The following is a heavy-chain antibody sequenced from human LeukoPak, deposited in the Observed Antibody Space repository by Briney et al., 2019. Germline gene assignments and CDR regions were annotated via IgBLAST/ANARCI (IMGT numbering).Heavy chain of an antibody. Sequence: SETLSLTCTVSGDSLSSYYWSWIRQPPGKGLEWIGYVYYTGNTNFNPSLKSRVTISVDTSKNQFSLKLNSVTTADTAVYYCARETGTWGQGTLVTVSS. V-gene: IGHV4-59*01. CDR2: VYYTGNT. CDR1: GDSLSSYY. D-gene: IGHD1-7*01. CDR3: ARETGT. J-gene: IGHJ4*02.